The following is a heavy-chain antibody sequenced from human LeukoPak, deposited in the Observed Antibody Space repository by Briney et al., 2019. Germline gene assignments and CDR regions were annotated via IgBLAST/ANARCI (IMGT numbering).Heavy chain of an antibody. Sequence: GGSLRLSCAASGFTFDDYGMSWVRQAPGKGLEWVSGINWNGGSTGYADSVKGRFTISRDNAKNSLYLQMNSLRAEDTAVYYCARASTYYDILTGHYNWFDPWGQGTLVTVSS. CDR3: ARASTYYDILTGHYNWFDP. V-gene: IGHV3-20*04. J-gene: IGHJ5*02. D-gene: IGHD3-9*01. CDR2: INWNGGST. CDR1: GFTFDDYG.